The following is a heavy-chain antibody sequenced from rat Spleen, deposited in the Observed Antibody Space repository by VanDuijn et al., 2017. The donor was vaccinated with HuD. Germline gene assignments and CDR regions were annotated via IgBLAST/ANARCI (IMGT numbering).Heavy chain of an antibody. CDR1: GFTYSDYY. CDR2: ISTGGGNT. CDR3: ASLSAYASNWFAY. J-gene: IGHJ3*01. Sequence: EVQLVESDGGLVQPGRSLKLSCAASGFTYSDYYMAWVRQAPTKGLEWVASISTGGGNTYYRDSVEGRFTISRDNAKSTLYLQMGSLGSEDTATYYCASLSAYASNWFAYWGQGTLVTVSS. V-gene: IGHV5-25*01. D-gene: IGHD4-1*01.